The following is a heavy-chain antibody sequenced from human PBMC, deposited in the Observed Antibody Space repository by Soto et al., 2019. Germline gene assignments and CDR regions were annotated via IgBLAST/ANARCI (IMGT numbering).Heavy chain of an antibody. J-gene: IGHJ6*02. V-gene: IGHV3-30-3*01. D-gene: IGHD3-22*01. CDR2: ISYDGSNK. CDR1: GFTFSSYA. CDR3: ARPTSGYHYRHYYYGMDV. Sequence: QVQLVESGGGVVQPGRSLRLSCAASGFTFSSYAMHWVRQAPGKGLEWVAVISYDGSNKYYADSVKGRFTISRDNSKNTLYLQMNSLRAEDTAVYYCARPTSGYHYRHYYYGMDVWGQGTTVTVSS.